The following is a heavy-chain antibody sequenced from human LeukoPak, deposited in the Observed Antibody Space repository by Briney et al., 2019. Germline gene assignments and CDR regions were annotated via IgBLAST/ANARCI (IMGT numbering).Heavy chain of an antibody. Sequence: GGSLRLSCAAPGFTFDDYTMHWVRQAPGKGLEWVSLISWDGGSTYYADSVKGRFTISRDNSKNSLYLQMNSLRTEDTALYYCAKEGGGRPFDYWGQGTLVTVSS. J-gene: IGHJ4*02. D-gene: IGHD1-26*01. V-gene: IGHV3-43*01. CDR3: AKEGGGRPFDY. CDR2: ISWDGGST. CDR1: GFTFDDYT.